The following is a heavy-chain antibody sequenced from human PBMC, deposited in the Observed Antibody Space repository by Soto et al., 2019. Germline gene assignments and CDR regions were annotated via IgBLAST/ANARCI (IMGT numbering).Heavy chain of an antibody. CDR1: GFTFSSYA. V-gene: IGHV3-23*01. Sequence: EVQLLESGGGLVQPGGSLRLSCAASGFTFSSYAMSWVRQPPGKGLEWVSAISGGGGSTFYADPVKGRFTISRDNSKSTLYLQMNSLRAEDTAVYYCAKDYCSSSSCSIGGYYYYGMDVWGQGTTVTVSS. D-gene: IGHD2-2*01. CDR3: AKDYCSSSSCSIGGYYYYGMDV. J-gene: IGHJ6*02. CDR2: ISGGGGST.